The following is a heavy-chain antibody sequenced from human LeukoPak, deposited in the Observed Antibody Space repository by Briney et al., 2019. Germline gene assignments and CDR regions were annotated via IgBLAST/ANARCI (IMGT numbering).Heavy chain of an antibody. CDR1: GFTFSSYS. CDR3: AREHWDYIIDY. J-gene: IGHJ4*02. D-gene: IGHD4-11*01. V-gene: IGHV3-48*01. Sequence: PGGSLRLSCAASGFTFSSYSMNWVRQAPGKGLEWVSYISSSSKTIYHADSVKGRFTISRDNAKNLLYLQMSSLRAEDTAVYYCAREHWDYIIDYWGQGTLVTVSS. CDR2: ISSSSKTI.